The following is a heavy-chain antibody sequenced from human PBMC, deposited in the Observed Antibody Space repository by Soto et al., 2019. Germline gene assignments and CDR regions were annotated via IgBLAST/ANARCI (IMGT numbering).Heavy chain of an antibody. Sequence: TLSLTCAVYGGSFSGYYWSWIRQTPGKGLEWIGEIDHSGSIKYNPSLESRVSISLDTSRNQFSLKLSSVTAADSAVFYCATGGGAAPGTWGQGTLVTVSS. J-gene: IGHJ4*02. D-gene: IGHD6-13*01. CDR2: IDHSGSI. V-gene: IGHV4-34*01. CDR3: ATGGGAAPGT. CDR1: GGSFSGYY.